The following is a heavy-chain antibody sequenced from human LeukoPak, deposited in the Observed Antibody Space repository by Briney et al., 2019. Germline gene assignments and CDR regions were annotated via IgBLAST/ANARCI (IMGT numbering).Heavy chain of an antibody. Sequence: GGSLRLSCAASGFTFSSYSMNWVRQAPGKGLEWVSSISSSSSYIYYADSVKGRFTISRDNAKNSLYLQMNSLRAEDTAVYYCARVTTIFGVVISYYYYYYMDVWGKGTTVTVSS. D-gene: IGHD3-3*01. CDR3: ARVTTIFGVVISYYYYYYMDV. J-gene: IGHJ6*03. CDR2: ISSSSSYI. CDR1: GFTFSSYS. V-gene: IGHV3-21*01.